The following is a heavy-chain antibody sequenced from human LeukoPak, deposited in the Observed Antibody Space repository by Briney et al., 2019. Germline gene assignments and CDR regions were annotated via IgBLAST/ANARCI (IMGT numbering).Heavy chain of an antibody. V-gene: IGHV3-23*01. CDR1: GFTFSSYA. J-gene: IGHJ4*02. Sequence: HPGRSLRLSCAASGFTFSSYAMSWVRQAPGKGLEWVSAISGSGGSTYYADSVKGRFTISRDNSKNTLYLQMNSLRAEDTAVYYCAKGAYSGYSSFDYWGQGTLVTVSS. CDR2: ISGSGGST. D-gene: IGHD5-12*01. CDR3: AKGAYSGYSSFDY.